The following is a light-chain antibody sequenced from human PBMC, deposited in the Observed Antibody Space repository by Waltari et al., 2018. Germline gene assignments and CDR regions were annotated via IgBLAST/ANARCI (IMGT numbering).Light chain of an antibody. CDR1: QSVRGN. CDR3: QQYDSWPPGIT. Sequence: EIVMTQSSATLSVSPGERATFTCRSSQSVRGNLSWYQQKPGQAPRLLIYGASTRATGVPARFSGSGSETEFTLTISSLQSEDFAVYYCQQYDSWPPGITFGGGTKVEIK. CDR2: GAS. J-gene: IGKJ4*01. V-gene: IGKV3-15*01.